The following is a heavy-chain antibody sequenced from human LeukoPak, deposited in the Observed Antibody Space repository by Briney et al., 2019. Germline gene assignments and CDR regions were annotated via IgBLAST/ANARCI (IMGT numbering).Heavy chain of an antibody. CDR2: ISSSSSYI. J-gene: IGHJ4*02. CDR3: ARGVGDFWSGYVH. CDR1: GFTFSSYS. Sequence: GGSLRLSCAASGFTFSSYSMTWVRQAPGKGLEWVSSISSSSSYIYYADSVKGRFTISRDNAKNSLYLQMNSLRAEDTAVYYCARGVGDFWSGYVHWGQGTLVTVSS. V-gene: IGHV3-21*01. D-gene: IGHD3-3*01.